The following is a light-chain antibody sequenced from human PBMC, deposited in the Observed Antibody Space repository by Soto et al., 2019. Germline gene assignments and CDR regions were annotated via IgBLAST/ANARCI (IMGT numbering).Light chain of an antibody. CDR1: QSISTS. CDR3: QESYSFLWGT. V-gene: IGKV1-39*01. Sequence: DIQMTQSPSSLSASVGDRFTITCRTSQSISTSLNWYQQKAGKAPKLLIYGASTLQSGVPLRFSGSGSGTDFTLTISSLQREDFATYYCQESYSFLWGTCGQGTKVDI. J-gene: IGKJ1*01. CDR2: GAS.